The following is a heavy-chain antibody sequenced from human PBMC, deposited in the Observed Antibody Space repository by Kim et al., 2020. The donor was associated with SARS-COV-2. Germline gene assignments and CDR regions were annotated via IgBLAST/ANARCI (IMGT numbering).Heavy chain of an antibody. V-gene: IGHV3-43*02. D-gene: IGHD3-10*01. CDR2: ISGDGGST. Sequence: GGSLRLSCAASGFTFDDYAMHWVRQAPGKGLEWVSLISGDGGSTYYADSVKGRFTISRDNSKNSLYLQMNSLRTEDTALYYCAKDIMSHRITMVRGVFPGPGHYYYGMDVWGQGTTVTVSS. J-gene: IGHJ6*02. CDR1: GFTFDDYA. CDR3: AKDIMSHRITMVRGVFPGPGHYYYGMDV.